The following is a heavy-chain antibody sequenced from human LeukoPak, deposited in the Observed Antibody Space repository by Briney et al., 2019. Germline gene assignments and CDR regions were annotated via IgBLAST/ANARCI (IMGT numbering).Heavy chain of an antibody. D-gene: IGHD2-21*02. V-gene: IGHV1-18*01. CDR1: GYTFTSYG. Sequence: GASAKVSCKASGYTFTSYGISWVRQAPGQGLEWMGWISAYNGNTNYAQKLQGRVTMTTDTSTSTAYMELRSLRSDDTAVYYCARSLAYCGGDCYIGTLDYWGQGTLVTVSS. CDR3: ARSLAYCGGDCYIGTLDY. J-gene: IGHJ4*02. CDR2: ISAYNGNT.